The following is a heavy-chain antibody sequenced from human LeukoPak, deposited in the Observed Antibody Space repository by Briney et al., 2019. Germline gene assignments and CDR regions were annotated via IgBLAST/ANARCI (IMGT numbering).Heavy chain of an antibody. CDR3: ARQFYYGSGSYYIAY. D-gene: IGHD3-10*01. CDR2: INPNSGGT. CDR1: GYTFTGYY. J-gene: IGHJ4*02. Sequence: GASVKVSCKASGYTFTGYYMHWVRQAPGQGLEWMGWINPNSGGTNYAQKFQGRVTMTRDTSISTAYMELSRLRSDDTAVYYCARQFYYGSGSYYIAYWGQGTLVTVSS. V-gene: IGHV1-2*02.